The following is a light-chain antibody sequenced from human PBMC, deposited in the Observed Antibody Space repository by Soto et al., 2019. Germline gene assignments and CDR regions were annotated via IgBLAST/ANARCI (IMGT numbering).Light chain of an antibody. CDR2: GAS. V-gene: IGKV3-15*01. CDR1: QSVSSN. J-gene: IGKJ4*01. CDR3: QQYNNWPLT. Sequence: EIVMTQSPATLSVSPGERATLSCRASQSVSSNLAWYQQKPGHAPRLLIYGASTRATGIPARFSGSGSGTEFPLTISSLQSEDFAVYYCQQYNNWPLTFGGGTKVEIK.